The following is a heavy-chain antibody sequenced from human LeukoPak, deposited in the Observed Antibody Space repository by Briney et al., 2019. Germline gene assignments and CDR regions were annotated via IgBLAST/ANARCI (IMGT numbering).Heavy chain of an antibody. CDR1: GFTFSNYW. D-gene: IGHD2-15*01. CDR2: MNQDGSEI. J-gene: IGHJ4*02. V-gene: IGHV3-7*02. Sequence: GGSLRLSCAASGFTFSNYWMSWVRQAPGKRLEWVANMNQDGSEIYYVDSVRGRFTISRDNAKNSLLLQMNSLRADDTAVYYCARVVGAADYWGQGTLVTVSS. CDR3: ARVVGAADY.